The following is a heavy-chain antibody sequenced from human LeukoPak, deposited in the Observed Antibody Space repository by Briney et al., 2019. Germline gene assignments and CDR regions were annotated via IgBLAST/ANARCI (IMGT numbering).Heavy chain of an antibody. D-gene: IGHD4-17*01. V-gene: IGHV3-11*05. Sequence: PGGSLRLSCAASGFIVNNAWMSWVRQVPGKGLEWVSYISSSSSYTNYADSVKGRFTISRDNAKNSLYLQMNSLRAEDTAVYYCARVPTVTTPDYWGQGTLVTVSS. CDR1: GFIVNNAW. CDR3: ARVPTVTTPDY. J-gene: IGHJ4*02. CDR2: ISSSSSYT.